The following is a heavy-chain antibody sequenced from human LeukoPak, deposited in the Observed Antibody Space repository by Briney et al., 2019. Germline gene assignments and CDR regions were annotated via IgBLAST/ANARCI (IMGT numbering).Heavy chain of an antibody. D-gene: IGHD5-18*01. CDR1: GGSINFYY. CDR2: IYSTGST. J-gene: IGHJ5*02. CDR3: ARYSYDHRWFDP. Sequence: SETLSLTCTVSGGSINFYYWSWIRQPAGKGLEWIGRIYSTGSTNYSPSLKSRVTMSVDKSKNQFSLNLSSVTAADTAVYYCARYSYDHRWFDPWGQGTLVSVSS. V-gene: IGHV4-4*07.